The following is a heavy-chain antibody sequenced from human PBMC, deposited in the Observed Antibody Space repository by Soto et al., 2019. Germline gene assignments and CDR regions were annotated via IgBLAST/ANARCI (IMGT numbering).Heavy chain of an antibody. CDR2: ISGSGGST. CDR1: GFTFSSYA. D-gene: IGHD4-4*01. J-gene: IGHJ5*02. V-gene: IGHV3-23*01. CDR3: AKDQAYSNYDDNWFDP. Sequence: PGGSLRLSCAASGFTFSSYAMSWVRQAPGKGLEWVSAISGSGGSTYYADSVKGRFTISRDNSKNTLYLQMNSLRAEDTAVYYCAKDQAYSNYDDNWFDPWGQGTLVTVSS.